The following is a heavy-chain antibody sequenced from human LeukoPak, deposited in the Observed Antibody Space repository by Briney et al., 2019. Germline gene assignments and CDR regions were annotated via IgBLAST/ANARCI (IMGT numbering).Heavy chain of an antibody. V-gene: IGHV1-18*01. CDR3: ARDGGYGRRYYHHYGMEV. Sequence: GASVKVSCKASGYTLTSYGISWVRQAPGQGLEWMGWISAYNGNTNYAQKLQGRVTMTTDASTSTAYMELRSLGSDDTAVYHCARDGGYGRRYYHHYGMEVWGQGTTVTVSS. CDR1: GYTLTSYG. J-gene: IGHJ6*02. CDR2: ISAYNGNT. D-gene: IGHD5-18*01.